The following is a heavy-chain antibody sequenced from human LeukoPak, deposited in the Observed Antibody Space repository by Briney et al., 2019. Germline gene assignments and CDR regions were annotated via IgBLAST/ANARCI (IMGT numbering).Heavy chain of an antibody. D-gene: IGHD4-17*01. V-gene: IGHV3-53*01. J-gene: IGHJ1*01. CDR1: GFTFSSNA. CDR3: ARGPDDYGDYGPHFQH. CDR2: IYSGGST. Sequence: GGSLRLSCAASGFTFSSNAMSWVRQAPGKGLEWVSVIYSGGSTYYADSVKGRFTISRDNSKNTLYLQMNSLRAEDTAVYYCARGPDDYGDYGPHFQHWGQGTLVTVSS.